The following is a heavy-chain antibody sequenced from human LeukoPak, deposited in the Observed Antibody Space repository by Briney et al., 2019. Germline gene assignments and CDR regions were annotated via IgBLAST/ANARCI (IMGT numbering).Heavy chain of an antibody. D-gene: IGHD3-3*01. CDR3: ARELSSKEIGVVIFLRPNWFDP. V-gene: IGHV1-69*13. Sequence: SVKVSCKASGGTFSSYAISWVRQAPGQGLEWMGGIIPIFGTANYAQKFQGRVTITADESTSTAYMELSSLRSEDTAVYYCARELSSKEIGVVIFLRPNWFDPWGQGTLVTVSS. J-gene: IGHJ5*02. CDR1: GGTFSSYA. CDR2: IIPIFGTA.